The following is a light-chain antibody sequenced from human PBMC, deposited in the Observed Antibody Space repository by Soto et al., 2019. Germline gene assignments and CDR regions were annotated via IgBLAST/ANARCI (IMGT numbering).Light chain of an antibody. CDR1: QSVNSSY. Sequence: EIVLAQSPGTLSLSPGERATLSCRASQSVNSSYLAWYQQKPSPAPRFLMYRASSRATGIPDRFSGSGSGTDFTLTSSGMESEDFKVYYCHQYGTSPGTFGQGTKLEIK. J-gene: IGKJ2*01. V-gene: IGKV3-20*01. CDR2: RAS. CDR3: HQYGTSPGT.